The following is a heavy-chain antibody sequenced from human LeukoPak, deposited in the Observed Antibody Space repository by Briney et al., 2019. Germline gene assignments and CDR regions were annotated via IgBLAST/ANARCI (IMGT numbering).Heavy chain of an antibody. J-gene: IGHJ2*01. CDR3: ARRVYSGSYNWYFDL. Sequence: SETLSLTCTVPGGSISTSTYYWGWIRQPPGKGLEWIGSISYSGSTYNNPSLKSRVTISVDTSQNQFSLKLSSVTAPDTAVYYCARRVYSGSYNWYFDLWGRGTLVTVSS. CDR1: GGSISTSTYY. D-gene: IGHD1-26*01. CDR2: ISYSGST. V-gene: IGHV4-39*01.